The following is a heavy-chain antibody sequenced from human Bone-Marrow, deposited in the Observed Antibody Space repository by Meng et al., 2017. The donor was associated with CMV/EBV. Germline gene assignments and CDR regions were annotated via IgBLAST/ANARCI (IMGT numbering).Heavy chain of an antibody. Sequence: SETLSLTCTVSGGSISSYYWSWIRQPPGKGLEWIGYIYYSGSTNYNPSLKSRVTISVDTSKNQFSLKLSSVTAADTAVYYCARALDSSGSLFDYWAQGTLVTVSS. CDR1: GGSISSYY. D-gene: IGHD3-22*01. CDR3: ARALDSSGSLFDY. J-gene: IGHJ4*02. V-gene: IGHV4-59*01. CDR2: IYYSGST.